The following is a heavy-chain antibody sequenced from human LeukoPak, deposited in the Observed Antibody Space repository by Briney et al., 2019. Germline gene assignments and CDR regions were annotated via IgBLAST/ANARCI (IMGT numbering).Heavy chain of an antibody. J-gene: IGHJ4*02. Sequence: QSGGSLRLSCAASGFTFSSYGMHWVRQAPGKGLEWVAVISYDGSNKYYADSVKGRSTISRDNSKNTLYLQMNSLRAEDTAVYYCAMGTVNFFDYWGQGTLVTVSS. V-gene: IGHV3-30*03. CDR3: AMGTVNFFDY. CDR2: ISYDGSNK. CDR1: GFTFSSYG. D-gene: IGHD4-11*01.